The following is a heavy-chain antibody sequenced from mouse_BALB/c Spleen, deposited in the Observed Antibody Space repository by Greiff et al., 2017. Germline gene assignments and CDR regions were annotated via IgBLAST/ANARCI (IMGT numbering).Heavy chain of an antibody. V-gene: IGHV14-3*02. Sequence: VQLKQSGAELVKPGASVKLSCTASGFNIKDTYMHWVKQRPEQGLEWIGRIDPANGNTKYDPKFQGKATITADTSSNTAYLQLSSLTSEDTAVYYCARGSSYYWYFDVWGAGTTVTVSS. CDR2: IDPANGNT. J-gene: IGHJ1*01. D-gene: IGHD1-1*01. CDR3: ARGSSYYWYFDV. CDR1: GFNIKDTY.